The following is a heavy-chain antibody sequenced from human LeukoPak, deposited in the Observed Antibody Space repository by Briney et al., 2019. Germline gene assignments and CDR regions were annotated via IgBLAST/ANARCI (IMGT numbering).Heavy chain of an antibody. Sequence: SESLSLTCTVSGGSISNYYWSWIRQPPGKGLEWIAYIYYSGSTNYNPSLKSRVTIAVDTSKNQFSLKLNSVTAADTAVYYCAGTDYGSGNSGCFDPWGQGTLVTVSS. D-gene: IGHD3-10*01. CDR2: IYYSGST. CDR1: GGSISNYY. J-gene: IGHJ5*02. V-gene: IGHV4-59*01. CDR3: AGTDYGSGNSGCFDP.